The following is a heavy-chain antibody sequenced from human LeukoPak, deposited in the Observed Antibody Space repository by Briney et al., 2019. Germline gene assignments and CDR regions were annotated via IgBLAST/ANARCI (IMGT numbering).Heavy chain of an antibody. D-gene: IGHD3-22*01. J-gene: IGHJ4*02. CDR2: ISSSSSYI. CDR1: GFTFSSYS. CDR3: ARGALYDSSGYYYEAPDY. Sequence: GGSLRLSCAASGFTFSSYSMNWVRQAPGKGLEWVSSISSSSSYIYYADSVKGRFTISRDNAKNSLYLQMNSLRAEDTAVYYWARGALYDSSGYYYEAPDYWGQGTLVTVSS. V-gene: IGHV3-21*01.